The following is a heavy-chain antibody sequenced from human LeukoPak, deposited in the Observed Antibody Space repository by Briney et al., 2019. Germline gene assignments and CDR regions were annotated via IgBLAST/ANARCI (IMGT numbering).Heavy chain of an antibody. CDR2: ISSSGSTI. J-gene: IGHJ6*02. CDR1: GFTFSDYY. CDR3: ARGPLLRSYYYYGMDV. D-gene: IGHD3-3*01. Sequence: GGSLRLSCAASGFTFSDYYMSWIRQAPGKXLEWVSYISSSGSTIYYADSVKGRFTISRDNAKNSLYLQMNSLRAEDTAVYYCARGPLLRSYYYYGMDVWGQGTTVTVSS. V-gene: IGHV3-11*01.